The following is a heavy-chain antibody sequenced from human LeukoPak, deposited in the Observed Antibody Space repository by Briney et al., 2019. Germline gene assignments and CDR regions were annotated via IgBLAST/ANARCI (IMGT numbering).Heavy chain of an antibody. V-gene: IGHV3-21*01. CDR2: ISSSSSYI. Sequence: PGGSPRLSCAASGFTFSSYSMNWVRQAPGKGLEWVSSISSSSSYIYYADSLKGRFTISRDNAKNSLYLQMNSLRAEDTAVYYCARAQNCGGDCSNPVGDYWGQGTLVTVSS. D-gene: IGHD2-21*02. CDR1: GFTFSSYS. CDR3: ARAQNCGGDCSNPVGDY. J-gene: IGHJ4*02.